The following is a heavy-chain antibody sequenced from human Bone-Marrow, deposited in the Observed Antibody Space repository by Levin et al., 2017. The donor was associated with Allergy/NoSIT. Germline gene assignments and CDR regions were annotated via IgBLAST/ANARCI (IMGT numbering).Heavy chain of an antibody. V-gene: IGHV4-30-4*01. Sequence: MTSETLSLTCTVSGESITSGDYYWSWIRQSPGKGLEWIGYIHYSGTGRTYDNSGRTYYHPSLKSRVIISLETSKNQFSLNLTSVTAADTAVYFCARVDEAVAHTYFIDYWGQGTLVAVSS. CDR1: GESITSGDYY. CDR2: IHYSGTGRTYDNSGRT. CDR3: ARVDEAVAHTYFIDY. D-gene: IGHD6-19*01. J-gene: IGHJ4*02.